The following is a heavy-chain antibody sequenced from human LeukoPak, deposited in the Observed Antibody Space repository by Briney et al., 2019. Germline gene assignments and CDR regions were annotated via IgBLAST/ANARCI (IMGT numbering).Heavy chain of an antibody. J-gene: IGHJ3*02. CDR1: GYSITSGYY. V-gene: IGHV4-38-2*02. D-gene: IGHD1-26*01. CDR2: VSHGRST. CDR3: ARLWGLLDAFDT. Sequence: SETLSLTCTVSGYSITSGYYWGWIRQPPGKGLEWLGEVSHGRSTNYNPSLKSRLTMSLDTSKNLFSLRLTSVTAADTAVYYCARLWGLLDAFDTWGQGTMVTVSS.